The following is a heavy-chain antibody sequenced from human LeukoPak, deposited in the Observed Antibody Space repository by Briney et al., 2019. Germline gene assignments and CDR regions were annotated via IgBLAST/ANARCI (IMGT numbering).Heavy chain of an antibody. CDR2: INPNSGGT. J-gene: IGHJ6*03. CDR3: ARRPHSGSYGRYYYYYMDV. D-gene: IGHD1-26*01. CDR1: GYTFTGYY. V-gene: IGHV1-2*02. Sequence: ASVKVSCKASGYTFTGYYMHWVRHAPGQGLEWMGWINPNSGGTNYAQKFQGRVTMTRDTSISTAYMELSRLRSDDTAVYYCARRPHSGSYGRYYYYYMDVWGKGTTVTVSS.